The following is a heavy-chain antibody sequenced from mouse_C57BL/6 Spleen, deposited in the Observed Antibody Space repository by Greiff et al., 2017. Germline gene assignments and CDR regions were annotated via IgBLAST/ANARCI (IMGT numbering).Heavy chain of an antibody. V-gene: IGHV1-82*01. D-gene: IGHD2-3*01. J-gene: IGHJ4*01. CDR2: IYPGDGDT. Sequence: QVQLQQSGPELVKPGASVKISCKASGYAFSSSWMNWVKQRPGKGLEWLGRIYPGDGDTNYNGKFKGKATLTADKSSSTAYMQLSSLTSEDSAVYFCARRGWSYAMDYWGQGTSVTVSS. CDR3: ARRGWSYAMDY. CDR1: GYAFSSSW.